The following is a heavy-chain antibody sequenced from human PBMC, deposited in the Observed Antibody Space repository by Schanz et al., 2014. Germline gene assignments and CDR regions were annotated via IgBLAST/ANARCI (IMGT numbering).Heavy chain of an antibody. J-gene: IGHJ4*02. V-gene: IGHV3-30-3*01. CDR3: ARDRGYCSGGSCLTFDY. D-gene: IGHD2-15*01. Sequence: QAQLVESGGGVVQPGRSLRLSRAAYGFTLSSYAMHWVRQAPGKGLEWVAVISYDGSNKYYADSVKGRFTISRDNSKNTLYLQMNTLRAEDTAVYYCARDRGYCSGGSCLTFDYWGQGTLVTVSS. CDR2: ISYDGSNK. CDR1: GFTLSSYA.